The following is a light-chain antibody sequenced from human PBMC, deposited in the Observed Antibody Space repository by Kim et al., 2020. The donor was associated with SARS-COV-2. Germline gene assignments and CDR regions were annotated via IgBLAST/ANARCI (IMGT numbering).Light chain of an antibody. V-gene: IGKV1-5*03. CDR2: KAS. CDR1: QNINTW. CDR3: QQYDTNLWT. J-gene: IGKJ2*02. Sequence: DIQLTQSPSTLPASVGDRVTITCRASQNINTWLAWYHQRPGEVPKLLIYKASNLQRGVPSRFSGSGSGTEFTLTISGLQPDDFGTYYCQQYDTNLWTFGQGTKLEI.